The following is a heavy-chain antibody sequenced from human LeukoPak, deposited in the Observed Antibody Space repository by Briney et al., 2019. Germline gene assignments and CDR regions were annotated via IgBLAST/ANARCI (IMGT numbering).Heavy chain of an antibody. D-gene: IGHD6-19*01. V-gene: IGHV1-8*01. J-gene: IGHJ4*02. CDR2: MNPNSGNT. CDR1: GYTFTSCD. Sequence: GASVKVSCKASGYTFTSCDINWVRQATGQGLEWMGWMNPNSGNTGYAQKFQGRVTMTRNTSISTAYMELSSLRSEDTAVYYCARVSYSSGWYGVDYWGQGTLVTVSS. CDR3: ARVSYSSGWYGVDY.